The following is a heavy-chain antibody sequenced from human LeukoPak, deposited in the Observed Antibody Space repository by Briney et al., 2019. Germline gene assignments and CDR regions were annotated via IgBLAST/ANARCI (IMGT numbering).Heavy chain of an antibody. V-gene: IGHV4-61*02. D-gene: IGHD5-24*01. Sequence: SETLSLTCTASGGSISSGSYYWSWIRQPAGKGLEWIGRIYTSGSTNYNPSLKSRVTISVDTSKNQFSLKLSSVTAADTAVYYCARLEMATMNTDAFDIWGQGTMVTVSS. CDR1: GGSISSGSYY. J-gene: IGHJ3*02. CDR2: IYTSGST. CDR3: ARLEMATMNTDAFDI.